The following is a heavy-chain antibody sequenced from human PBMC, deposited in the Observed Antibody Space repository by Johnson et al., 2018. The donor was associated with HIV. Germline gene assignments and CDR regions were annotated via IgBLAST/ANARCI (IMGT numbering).Heavy chain of an antibody. CDR2: IWYDGSNK. CDR3: ANSYSSSSGNNDYAFDI. V-gene: IGHV3-33*06. D-gene: IGHD6-6*01. CDR1: GFTFSSYG. J-gene: IGHJ3*02. Sequence: QMLLVESGGGVVQPGRSLRLSCAASGFTFSSYGMHWVRQAPGKGLEWVAVIWYDGSNKYYADSVKGRFTISRDNSKNTLYLQMNSLRAEDTAVYYCANSYSSSSGNNDYAFDIWGQGTMVTVSS.